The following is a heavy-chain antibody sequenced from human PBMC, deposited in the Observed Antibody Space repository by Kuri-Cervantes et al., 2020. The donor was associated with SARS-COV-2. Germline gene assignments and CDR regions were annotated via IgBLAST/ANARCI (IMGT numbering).Heavy chain of an antibody. CDR1: GFTVSSNY. CDR3: TTADGGYCSGGSCYDV. CDR2: IYSGGST. Sequence: GGSLRLSCAASGFTVSSNYMSWVRQAPGKGLEWVSVIYSGGSTYYADSVKGRFTISRDDSKNTLYLQMNSLKTEDTAVYYCTTADGGYCSGGSCYDVWGQGTTVTVSS. J-gene: IGHJ6*02. D-gene: IGHD2-15*01. V-gene: IGHV3-66*01.